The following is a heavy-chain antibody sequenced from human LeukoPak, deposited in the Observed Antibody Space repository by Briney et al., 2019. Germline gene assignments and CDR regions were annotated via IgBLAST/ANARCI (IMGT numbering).Heavy chain of an antibody. Sequence: PGGSLRLSCAASGFTFSSYGMHWVRQAPGKGLEWVAVISYDGSNKYYADSVKGRFTISRDNSKNTLYLQMNSLRAEDTAVYYCAKAHYYYDSSGYYASDYWGQGTLVTVSS. J-gene: IGHJ4*02. D-gene: IGHD3-22*01. CDR3: AKAHYYYDSSGYYASDY. V-gene: IGHV3-30*18. CDR1: GFTFSSYG. CDR2: ISYDGSNK.